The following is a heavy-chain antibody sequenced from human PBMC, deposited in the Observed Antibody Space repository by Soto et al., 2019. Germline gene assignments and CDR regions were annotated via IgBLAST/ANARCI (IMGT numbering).Heavy chain of an antibody. CDR3: ARGHEFGVNSDAFDI. CDR1: GGTFRTES. J-gene: IGHJ3*02. Sequence: QVQLVQSGAEVKKPGSSVKVSCKASGGTFRTESINWVRQAPGRGLEWMGGIIPVFGTSDYAQKIQGRVKITADESTTTAYMQLTSLRSYDTAVYYCARGHEFGVNSDAFDIWGQGTMVTVSS. CDR2: IIPVFGTS. V-gene: IGHV1-69*12. D-gene: IGHD2-8*01.